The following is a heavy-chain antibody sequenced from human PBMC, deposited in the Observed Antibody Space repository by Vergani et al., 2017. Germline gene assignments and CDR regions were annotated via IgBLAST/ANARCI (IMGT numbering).Heavy chain of an antibody. CDR1: GFTFSSFS. V-gene: IGHV3-21*01. CDR3: ARERGQWLATFDAFDI. Sequence: EVQLVESGGGLVKPGGSLRLSCAASGFTFSSFSMNWVRHAPGQGLEWVSSISSSSSYIYYADSVKGRFTISRHNAKNSLYLQMNSLRAEDTAVYYCARERGQWLATFDAFDIWGQGTMVTVSS. J-gene: IGHJ3*02. D-gene: IGHD6-19*01. CDR2: ISSSSSYI.